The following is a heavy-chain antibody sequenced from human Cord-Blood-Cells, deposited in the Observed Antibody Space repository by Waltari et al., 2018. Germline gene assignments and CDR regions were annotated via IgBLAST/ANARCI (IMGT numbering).Heavy chain of an antibody. J-gene: IGHJ4*02. V-gene: IGHV3-30*18. CDR2: ISYDGSNK. Sequence: QVQLVESGGGVVQPGRSLRLSCAASGFTFSSYGMHWVRQAPGKGLEWVAVISYDGSNKYYADSGKGRFTISRDNSKNTLYLQMNSLRAEDTAVYYCAKDRGYSYGYFDYWGQGTLVTVSS. D-gene: IGHD5-18*01. CDR1: GFTFSSYG. CDR3: AKDRGYSYGYFDY.